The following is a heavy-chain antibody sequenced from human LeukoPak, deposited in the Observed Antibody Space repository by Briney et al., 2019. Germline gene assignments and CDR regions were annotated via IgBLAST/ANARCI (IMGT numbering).Heavy chain of an antibody. D-gene: IGHD7-27*01. CDR1: GFTFSNAW. CDR3: TTGNWGSFSY. J-gene: IGHJ4*02. Sequence: TGGSLRLSCAASGFTFSNAWMNWVRQAPGKGLEWVGRIKSKADGGTTDYAAPVKGRFTISRDDSKHTLYLQVNSLKTEDTAVYYCTTGNWGSFSYWGQGTLVTVSS. V-gene: IGHV3-15*01. CDR2: IKSKADGGTT.